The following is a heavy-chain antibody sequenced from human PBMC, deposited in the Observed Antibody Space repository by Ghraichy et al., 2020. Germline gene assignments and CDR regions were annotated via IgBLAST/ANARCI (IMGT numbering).Heavy chain of an antibody. J-gene: IGHJ4*02. CDR2: VYHSGST. CDR3: ARVLVENSDDDFWSGYRPYFDS. V-gene: IGHV4-4*02. D-gene: IGHD3-3*01. Sequence: SETLSLTCAVSGGSISSPNWWSWVRQPPGKGLEWIGEVYHSGSTSFNPSLKSRVTISVDKSKNQFSLELTSVTAADTAVYFCARVLVENSDDDFWSGYRPYFDSWGQGTLVTVSS. CDR1: GGSISSPNW.